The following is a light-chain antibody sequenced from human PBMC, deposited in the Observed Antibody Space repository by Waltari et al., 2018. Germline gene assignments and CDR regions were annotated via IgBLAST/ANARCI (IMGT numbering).Light chain of an antibody. CDR1: QSVVFSSNTKNY. J-gene: IGKJ2*01. CDR2: WAS. CDR3: QQCYTFPYT. Sequence: DIVLTQSPDSLAVSLGERATINCKSSQSVVFSSNTKNYLAWYQQKPGQPPKLLITWASTRESGVPDRFSGSGSGTDFTLTISSLQAEDVAVYYCQQCYTFPYTFGQGTKLEIK. V-gene: IGKV4-1*01.